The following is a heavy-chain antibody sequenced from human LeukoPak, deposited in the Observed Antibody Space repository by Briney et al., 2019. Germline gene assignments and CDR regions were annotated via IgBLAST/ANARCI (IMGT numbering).Heavy chain of an antibody. J-gene: IGHJ4*02. CDR2: IKWNGGST. Sequence: GGSLRLSCAASGFSIDDFGMSCVRQAPGKGLDWVSGIKWNGGSTGYADSVKGRFTISRDNAKNLLHLQMNSLRAEDTAFYYCARESRYRFFDFWGQGTLVTVSS. CDR3: ARESRYRFFDF. CDR1: GFSIDDFG. V-gene: IGHV3-20*04. D-gene: IGHD2-2*02.